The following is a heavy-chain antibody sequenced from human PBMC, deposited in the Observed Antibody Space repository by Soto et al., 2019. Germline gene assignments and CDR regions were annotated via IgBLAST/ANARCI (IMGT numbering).Heavy chain of an antibody. Sequence: QVQLVQSGAEVKKPGASVKVSCKASGYTFTSYDINWVRQATGQGLEWMGWMNPNSGNTGYAQKFQGRVTTTRNTSISTAYMELSSLRSEDTAVYYCARVGTDCSGGSCDPNWFDPWGQGTLVTVSS. J-gene: IGHJ5*02. V-gene: IGHV1-8*01. CDR2: MNPNSGNT. D-gene: IGHD2-15*01. CDR1: GYTFTSYD. CDR3: ARVGTDCSGGSCDPNWFDP.